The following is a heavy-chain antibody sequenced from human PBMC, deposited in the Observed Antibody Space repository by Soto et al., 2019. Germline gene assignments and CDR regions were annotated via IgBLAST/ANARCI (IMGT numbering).Heavy chain of an antibody. CDR1: GFTFSSYG. CDR3: ARDGGIGRRLGYFQH. CDR2: IWYDGSNK. J-gene: IGHJ1*01. Sequence: QVQLVESGGGVVQPGRSLRLSCAASGFTFSSYGMHWVRQAPGKGLEWVAVIWYDGSNKYYADSVKGRFTISRDNSKNTLYLQMNSLRAEDTAVYYCARDGGIGRRLGYFQHWGQGTLVTVSS. V-gene: IGHV3-33*01. D-gene: IGHD6-19*01.